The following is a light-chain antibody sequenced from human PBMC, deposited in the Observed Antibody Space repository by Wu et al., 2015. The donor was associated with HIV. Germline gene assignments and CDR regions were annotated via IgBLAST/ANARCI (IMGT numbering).Light chain of an antibody. CDR2: DAS. CDR1: QSVSSY. CDR3: QQRSNWPPGLT. J-gene: IGKJ4*01. V-gene: IGKV3-11*01. Sequence: EIVLTQSPATLSLSPGERATLSCRASQSVSSYLAWYQQKPGQAPRLLIYDASNRATGIPARFSGSGSGTDFTLTISSLEPEDFAVYYCQQRSNWPPGLTFGGGTKVEDQT.